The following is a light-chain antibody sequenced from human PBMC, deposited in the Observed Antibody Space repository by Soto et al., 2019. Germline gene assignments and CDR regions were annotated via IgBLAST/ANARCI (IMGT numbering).Light chain of an antibody. CDR3: QPYNNWPLT. V-gene: IGKV3-15*01. Sequence: EIVMTQSPATLSVSPGERATLSCRASRNIDIYVAWYQHKPGQTPRLLIYDTSTRATGVPARFSGSRSGPEFTLTINSLQSEDFAIYYCQPYNNWPLTFGGGTKVDI. CDR1: RNIDIY. CDR2: DTS. J-gene: IGKJ4*01.